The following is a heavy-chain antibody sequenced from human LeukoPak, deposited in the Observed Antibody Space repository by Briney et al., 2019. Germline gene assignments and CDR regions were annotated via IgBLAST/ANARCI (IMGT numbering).Heavy chain of an antibody. V-gene: IGHV3-48*04. Sequence: GGSLRLSCAASGFTFSSYSMNWVRQAPGRGLEWVSYISSSSSTIYYADSVKGRFTISRDNAKNSLYLQMNSLRAEDTAVYYCARTFNDFWSGPKYYFDYWGQGTLVTVSS. J-gene: IGHJ4*02. CDR3: ARTFNDFWSGPKYYFDY. D-gene: IGHD3-3*01. CDR1: GFTFSSYS. CDR2: ISSSSSTI.